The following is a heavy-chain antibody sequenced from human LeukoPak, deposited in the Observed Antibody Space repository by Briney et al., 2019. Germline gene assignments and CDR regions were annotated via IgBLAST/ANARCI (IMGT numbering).Heavy chain of an antibody. D-gene: IGHD7-27*01. Sequence: PSETLSLTCAVPGGSISSGSYSWSWIRQPPGKGLEWIGYIYPRGSTYYNPSLKSRVILSLDKSANQFSLNLSSVTAADTAVYYCARFSPRAMGNYLDFWGQGTLVTVSS. CDR3: ARFSPRAMGNYLDF. J-gene: IGHJ4*02. CDR2: IYPRGST. V-gene: IGHV4-30-2*01. CDR1: GGSISSGSYS.